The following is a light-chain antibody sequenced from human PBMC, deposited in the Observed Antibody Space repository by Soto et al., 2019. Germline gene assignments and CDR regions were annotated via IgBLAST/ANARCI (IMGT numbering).Light chain of an antibody. CDR2: WAS. V-gene: IGKV4-1*01. J-gene: IGKJ4*01. CDR3: QQHYTTPLS. Sequence: DLVMTQSPDSLAVSLGERATINCKSSQSVLYSSNNKNFLVWYQQKPGQPPKLLIYWASTRESGVPDRFSGSGSGTDFTLTISSVQAEDVAVYYCQQHYTTPLSFGGGTKVEIK. CDR1: QSVLYSSNNKNF.